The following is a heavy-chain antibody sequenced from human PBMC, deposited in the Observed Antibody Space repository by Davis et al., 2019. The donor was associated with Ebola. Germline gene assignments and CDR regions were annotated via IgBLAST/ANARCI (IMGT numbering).Heavy chain of an antibody. D-gene: IGHD2-8*01. J-gene: IGHJ6*03. CDR1: GFTFSSYS. CDR3: ARDLIVLMVYAPMDV. CDR2: ISSSSSYI. Sequence: GESLKISCAASGFTFSSYSMNWVRQAPGKGLEWVSSISSSSSYIYYADSVKGRFTISRDNSKNTLYLQMNSLRAEDTAVYYCARDLIVLMVYAPMDVWGKGTTVTVSS. V-gene: IGHV3-21*01.